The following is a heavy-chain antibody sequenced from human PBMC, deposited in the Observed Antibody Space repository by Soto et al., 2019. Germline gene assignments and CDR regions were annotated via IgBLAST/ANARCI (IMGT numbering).Heavy chain of an antibody. V-gene: IGHV3-13*01. CDR2: IGTAGDT. CDR3: ARGPLGYFDWLLSFDY. D-gene: IGHD3-9*01. Sequence: GVLRLSCAASGFTFSSYDMHWVRQATGKGLEWVSAIGTAGDTYYPGSVKGRFTISRENAKNSLYLQMNSLRAADTAVYYCARGPLGYFDWLLSFDYWGQGTLVTVSS. CDR1: GFTFSSYD. J-gene: IGHJ4*02.